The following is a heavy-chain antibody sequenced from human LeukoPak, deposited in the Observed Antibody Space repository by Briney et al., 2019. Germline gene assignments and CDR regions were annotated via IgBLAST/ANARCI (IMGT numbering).Heavy chain of an antibody. J-gene: IGHJ6*02. V-gene: IGHV3-11*05. D-gene: IGHD3-22*01. CDR3: ARERTHITMIVVVANYYYGMDV. CDR1: GFTFTDYY. Sequence: GGSLRLSCAASGFTFTDYYMTWIRQAPGKGLEWVSYISNRGSYTDYADSVKGRFTISRDNAKNSLFLQMNSLRAEDTAVYYCARERTHITMIVVVANYYYGMDVWGQGTTVTVSS. CDR2: ISNRGSYT.